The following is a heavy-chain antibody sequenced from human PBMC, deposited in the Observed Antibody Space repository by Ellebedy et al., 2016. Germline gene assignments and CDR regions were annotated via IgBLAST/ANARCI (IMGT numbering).Heavy chain of an antibody. CDR3: ARGRGVVVVAATIYFDY. CDR2: IYYSGST. D-gene: IGHD2-15*01. J-gene: IGHJ4*02. V-gene: IGHV4-59*08. CDR1: GGSISNYY. Sequence: GSLRLXXTVSGGSISNYYWSWIRQPPGKGLEWIGYIYYSGSTYYNPSLKSRVTISVDTSKNQFSLKLSSVTAADTAVYYCARGRGVVVVAATIYFDYWGQGTLVTVSS.